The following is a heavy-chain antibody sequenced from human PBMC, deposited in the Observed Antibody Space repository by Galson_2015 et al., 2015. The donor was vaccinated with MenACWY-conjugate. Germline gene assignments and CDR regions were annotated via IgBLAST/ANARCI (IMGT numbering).Heavy chain of an antibody. D-gene: IGHD1-7*01. J-gene: IGHJ4*02. CDR2: VYYNGNT. Sequence: LTCTVSDDSVNSGSYYWNWIRQPPGKVLEWIGYVYYNGNTNYNPSVESRVTISVDTSKNQFSLRLSSVTAADTAVYYCARAAWNYMFFDSWGQGSLVTVSS. CDR3: ARAAWNYMFFDS. V-gene: IGHV4-61*01. CDR1: DDSVNSGSYY.